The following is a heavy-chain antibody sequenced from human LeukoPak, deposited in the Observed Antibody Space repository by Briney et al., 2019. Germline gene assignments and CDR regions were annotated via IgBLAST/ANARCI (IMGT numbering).Heavy chain of an antibody. CDR3: AKVREWGLQQLDFDY. CDR1: GFTFSSYA. J-gene: IGHJ4*02. CDR2: ISGSGGST. Sequence: GGSLRLSCAASGFTFSSYAMSWVRQAPGKGLEWVSAISGSGGSTYYADSVKGRFTISRDNSKNTLYLQMNSLRAEDTAVYYCAKVREWGLQQLDFDYWGQGTLVTVSA. D-gene: IGHD6-13*01. V-gene: IGHV3-23*01.